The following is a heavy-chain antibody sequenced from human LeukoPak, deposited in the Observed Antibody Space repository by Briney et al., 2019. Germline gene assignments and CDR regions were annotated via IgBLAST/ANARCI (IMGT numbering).Heavy chain of an antibody. V-gene: IGHV3-64*01. D-gene: IGHD3-9*01. Sequence: GGSLRLSCVASGFTFSSYAMRWVRQAPGKGLEYVSAISSSGGSTYYANSVKGRFTISRDNSKNTLYLQMCSLRAEDMAVYYCARAYFDSGDGFDIWGQGTMVTVSS. J-gene: IGHJ3*02. CDR3: ARAYFDSGDGFDI. CDR2: ISSSGGST. CDR1: GFTFSSYA.